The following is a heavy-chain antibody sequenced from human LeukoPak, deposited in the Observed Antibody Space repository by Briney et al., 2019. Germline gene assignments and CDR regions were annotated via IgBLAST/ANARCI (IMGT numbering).Heavy chain of an antibody. J-gene: IGHJ4*02. CDR2: INTDMSST. D-gene: IGHD2-15*01. Sequence: GGSLRLSCVASGFTFSDYWMHWVRQAPGKGLVWVSRINTDMSSTIYTDSVKGRFTISRDNAKNTLYLQMNSLRAEDTAVYYCARDLSHCSGGSCYSAHFDYWGLGTLVTVSS. CDR1: GFTFSDYW. CDR3: ARDLSHCSGGSCYSAHFDY. V-gene: IGHV3-74*01.